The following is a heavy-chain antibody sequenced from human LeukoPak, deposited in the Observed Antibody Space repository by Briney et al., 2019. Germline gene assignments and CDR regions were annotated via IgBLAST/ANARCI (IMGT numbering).Heavy chain of an antibody. V-gene: IGHV1-46*01. J-gene: IGHJ6*02. CDR3: ARPSYGSGSPFGMDV. CDR2: INPSGGST. D-gene: IGHD3-10*01. CDR1: GGTFSSYA. Sequence: ASVKVSCKASGGTFSSYAISWVRQAPGQGLEWMGIINPSGGSTSYAQKFQGRVTMTRDTSTSTVYMELSSLRSEDTAVYYCARPSYGSGSPFGMDVWGQGTTVTVSS.